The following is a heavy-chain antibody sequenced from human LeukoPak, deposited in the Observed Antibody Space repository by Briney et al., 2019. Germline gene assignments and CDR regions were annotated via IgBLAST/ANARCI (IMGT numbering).Heavy chain of an antibody. Sequence: ASVKLSCNASGYTFTSYGISWVRQAPGQGLEWMGWISAYNGNTTYAQKLQGRVTMTTGTSTGTAYMELRSLRSDDTAVYYCARRSSSWRGFDYWGQGTLVTVSS. CDR3: ARRSSSWRGFDY. J-gene: IGHJ4*02. CDR2: ISAYNGNT. V-gene: IGHV1-18*01. D-gene: IGHD6-13*01. CDR1: GYTFTSYG.